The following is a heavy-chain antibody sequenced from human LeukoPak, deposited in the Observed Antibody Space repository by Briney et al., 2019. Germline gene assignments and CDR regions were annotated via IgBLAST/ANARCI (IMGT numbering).Heavy chain of an antibody. V-gene: IGHV3-30*04. CDR1: GFTFSSYA. D-gene: IGHD3-16*01. Sequence: GRSLRLSCAASGFTFSSYAMHWVRQAPGKGLEWVAVISYDGSNKYYADSVKGRFTISRDNSKNTLYLQMNSLRAEDTAVYYCARSTFASEGGYWGQGTLVTVSS. J-gene: IGHJ4*02. CDR2: ISYDGSNK. CDR3: ARSTFASEGGY.